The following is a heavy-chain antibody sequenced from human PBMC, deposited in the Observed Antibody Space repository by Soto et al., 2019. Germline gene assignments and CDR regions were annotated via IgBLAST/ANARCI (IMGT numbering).Heavy chain of an antibody. Sequence: GGSLRLSCAASGFTVSSNYMSWVRQAPGKGLEWVSVIYSGGSTYYADSVKGRFTISRDNSKNTLYLQMNSLRAEDTAVYYCARDSSGYYLDYWGQGTLVTVSS. J-gene: IGHJ4*02. CDR1: GFTVSSNY. D-gene: IGHD3-22*01. CDR3: ARDSSGYYLDY. CDR2: IYSGGST. V-gene: IGHV3-53*01.